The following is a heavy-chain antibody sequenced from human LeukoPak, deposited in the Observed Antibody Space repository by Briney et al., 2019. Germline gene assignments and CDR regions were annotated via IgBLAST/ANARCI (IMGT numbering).Heavy chain of an antibody. CDR3: ARGSIVVVPAAHYYYYYMDV. CDR1: GYTFTGYY. V-gene: IGHV1-2*02. CDR2: INPNSGGT. J-gene: IGHJ6*03. D-gene: IGHD2-2*01. Sequence: ASVKFSCKASGYTFTGYYMHWVRQAPGQGLEWMGWINPNSGGTNYAQKFQGRVTMTRDTSISTAYMELSRLRSDDTAVYYCARGSIVVVPAAHYYYYYMDVWGKGTTVTVSS.